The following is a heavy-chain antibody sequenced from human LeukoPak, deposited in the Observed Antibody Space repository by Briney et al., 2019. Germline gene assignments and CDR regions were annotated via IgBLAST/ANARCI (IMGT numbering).Heavy chain of an antibody. J-gene: IGHJ4*02. CDR1: GFTFSSYA. CDR3: AEDRSYSSSWLGFFDY. V-gene: IGHV3-23*01. D-gene: IGHD6-13*01. CDR2: ISGSGGST. Sequence: PGGSLRLSCAASGFTFSSYAMSWVRQAPGKGLEWVSAISGSGGSTYYADSVKGRFTISRDNSKNTLYLQMNSLRAEDTAVYYCAEDRSYSSSWLGFFDYWGQGTLVTVSS.